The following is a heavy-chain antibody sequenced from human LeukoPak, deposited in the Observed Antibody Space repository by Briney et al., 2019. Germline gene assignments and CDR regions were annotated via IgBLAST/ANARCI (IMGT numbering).Heavy chain of an antibody. V-gene: IGHV5-51*01. CDR1: GYNFTTFW. J-gene: IGHJ6*03. CDR2: IYPGDSDT. Sequence: GESLKISCKTSGYNFTTFWIGWVRQMPGKGLEWMGIIYPGDSDTRHSPSFQGQVTISADKSISTAYLQWSSLKASDTAMYYCARMGYYYYYYMDVWGKGTTVTISS. CDR3: ARMGYYYYYYMDV.